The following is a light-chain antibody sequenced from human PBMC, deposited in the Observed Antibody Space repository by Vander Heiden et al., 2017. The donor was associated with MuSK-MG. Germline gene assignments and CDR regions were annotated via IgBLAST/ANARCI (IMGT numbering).Light chain of an antibody. V-gene: IGKV3-11*01. CDR3: QQCSSWPWT. Sequence: EIVLTQSPATLSLSPGERATLSCRASQSVSSCLAWYQQKPGQAPRLLIYDASNRATGIPARFSGSASGTDFTLTISILDPEDFAVYYCQQCSSWPWTFGQGTKVEIK. J-gene: IGKJ1*01. CDR1: QSVSSC. CDR2: DAS.